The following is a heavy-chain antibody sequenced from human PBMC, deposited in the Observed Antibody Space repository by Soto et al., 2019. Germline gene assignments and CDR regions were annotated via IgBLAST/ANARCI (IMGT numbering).Heavy chain of an antibody. CDR2: VYDTGSA. Sequence: SETLSLTCTVSGGSVGSGNYYWTWIRQSPGQGLEWIGCVYDTGSADYNPSLKSRVTISIDMSKSQFSLRLRSVTAADTAVYFCAKVPISTFAWGRGIPVTLST. CDR1: GGSVGSGNYY. CDR3: AKVPISTFA. J-gene: IGHJ5*02. D-gene: IGHD3-10*02. V-gene: IGHV4-61*01.